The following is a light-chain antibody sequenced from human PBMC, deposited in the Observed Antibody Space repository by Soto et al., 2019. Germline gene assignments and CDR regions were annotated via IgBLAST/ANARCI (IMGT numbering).Light chain of an antibody. CDR2: DAS. CDR3: QQFDTLIT. V-gene: IGKV3D-20*01. Sequence: EIVLTQSPATLSLSPGERATLSCGASQSINNNYLAWYQQKPGLAPRLLIYDASTRAAGIPDRFSGSGSGTDFTLTISRLEPKDFAVYYCQQFDTLITFGAGTKV. J-gene: IGKJ4*01. CDR1: QSINNNY.